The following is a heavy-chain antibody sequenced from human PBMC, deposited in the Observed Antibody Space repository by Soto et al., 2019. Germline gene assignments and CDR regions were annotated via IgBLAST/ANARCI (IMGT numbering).Heavy chain of an antibody. Sequence: PEKLSDTYTGSAGTITSSYWSWIRRPPGKGLEWIAYIYDTGISGYTPSTSYNPSLKSRVTMSVDTSKSQFSLKLTSVTAADTAVYYCARGEDAFFYYGLDVRCQCITVT. CDR1: AGTITSSY. V-gene: IGHV4-59*01. CDR2: IYDTGISGYTPST. J-gene: IGHJ6*02. CDR3: ARGEDAFFYYGLDV.